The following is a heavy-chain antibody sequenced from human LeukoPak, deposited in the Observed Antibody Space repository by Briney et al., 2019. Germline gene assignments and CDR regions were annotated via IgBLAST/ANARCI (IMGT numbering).Heavy chain of an antibody. V-gene: IGHV1-69*04. CDR1: GGTFSSYA. CDR3: STAFGVVDFDY. CDR2: IIPILGIA. Sequence: ASVKVSCKASGGTFSSYAISWVRQAPGQGLEWMGRIIPILGIANYAQKFQGRVTITADKSTSTAYMELSSLRSDDTAVYYCSTAFGVVDFDYWGQGTLVTVSS. J-gene: IGHJ4*02. D-gene: IGHD3-3*01.